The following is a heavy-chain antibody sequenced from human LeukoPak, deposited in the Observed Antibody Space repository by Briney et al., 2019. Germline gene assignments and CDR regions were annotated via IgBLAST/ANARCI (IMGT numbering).Heavy chain of an antibody. J-gene: IGHJ6*02. D-gene: IGHD3-3*01. CDR3: AKEAYYDFWSGPQDPYYYYYGMDV. CDR1: GFTFSSYG. V-gene: IGHV3-30*18. CDR2: ISYDGSNK. Sequence: GGSLRLSCAASGFTFSSYGTHWVRQAPGKGLEWVAVISYDGSNKYYADSVKGRFTISRDNSKNTLYLQMNSLRAEDTAVYYCAKEAYYDFWSGPQDPYYYYYGMDVWGQGTTVTVSS.